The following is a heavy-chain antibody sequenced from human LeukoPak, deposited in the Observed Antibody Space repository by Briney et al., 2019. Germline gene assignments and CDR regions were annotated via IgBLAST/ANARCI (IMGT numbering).Heavy chain of an antibody. D-gene: IGHD2-8*01. V-gene: IGHV3-9*03. J-gene: IGHJ4*02. CDR1: GFTFDDYV. CDR3: PRDGCTSGACYFDF. Sequence: PGGSLRLSCAASGFTFDDYVMHWVRQAPGKGLEWVSSISWNSDKIDYADSVKGRFTISRDNAKNSLFLEMHSLRPEDMAFYYCPRDGCTSGACYFDFWGQGTLVTVSS. CDR2: ISWNSDKI.